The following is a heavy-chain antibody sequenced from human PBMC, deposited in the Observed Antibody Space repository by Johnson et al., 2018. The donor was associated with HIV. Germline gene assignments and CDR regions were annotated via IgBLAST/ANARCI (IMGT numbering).Heavy chain of an antibody. D-gene: IGHD1-1*01. CDR3: ARGGNERNALDI. Sequence: QVQLVESGGGVVQPGRSLRLSCAASGFTFSSYAMHWVRQAPGKGLEWVAVISYDGSNKYYAHSVKGRFTISRDNSKNTMYLQMNSLRAEGTAVYYCARGGNERNALDIWGQGTMVTVSS. V-gene: IGHV3-30*04. CDR1: GFTFSSYA. CDR2: ISYDGSNK. J-gene: IGHJ3*02.